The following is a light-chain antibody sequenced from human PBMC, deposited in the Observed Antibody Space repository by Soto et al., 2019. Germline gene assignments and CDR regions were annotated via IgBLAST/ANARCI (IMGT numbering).Light chain of an antibody. CDR1: HSVSNN. V-gene: IGKV3-15*01. J-gene: IGKJ4*01. CDR2: GAS. Sequence: ESVFKQSPGTLSLSPGERATLSCRASHSVSNNLAWYQQEPGQAPRLLIYGASTRATGVPARFSGSGSATQFTLTISSLQSEDFGLYYCQQYKQWPVGFGGGTKVDI. CDR3: QQYKQWPVG.